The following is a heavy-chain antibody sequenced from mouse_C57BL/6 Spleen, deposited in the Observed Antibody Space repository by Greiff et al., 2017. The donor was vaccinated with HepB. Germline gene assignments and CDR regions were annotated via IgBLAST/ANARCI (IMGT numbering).Heavy chain of an antibody. CDR2: IYPNSGGT. J-gene: IGHJ4*01. Sequence: VQLQQPGAELVKPGASVKLSCKASGYTFTSYWMHWVKQRPGRGLEWIGRIYPNSGGTKYNEKFKSKATLTVDKPSSTAYMQLSSLTSEDSAVYYCARGVAGSSSYAMDYWGQGTSVTVSS. D-gene: IGHD1-1*01. CDR3: ARGVAGSSSYAMDY. V-gene: IGHV1-72*01. CDR1: GYTFTSYW.